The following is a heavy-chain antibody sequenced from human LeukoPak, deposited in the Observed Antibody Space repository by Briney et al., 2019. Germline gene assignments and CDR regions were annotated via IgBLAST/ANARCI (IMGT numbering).Heavy chain of an antibody. J-gene: IGHJ4*02. Sequence: GGSLRLSCAASGFTFSSYWMHWVRQAPGKGLVWVSRINSDGSSTSYADSVEGRFTISRDNAKNTLYLQMNSLRAEDTAVYYCARFSSATVTTAGYWGQGTLVTVSS. CDR3: ARFSSATVTTAGY. CDR1: GFTFSSYW. CDR2: INSDGSST. D-gene: IGHD4-17*01. V-gene: IGHV3-74*01.